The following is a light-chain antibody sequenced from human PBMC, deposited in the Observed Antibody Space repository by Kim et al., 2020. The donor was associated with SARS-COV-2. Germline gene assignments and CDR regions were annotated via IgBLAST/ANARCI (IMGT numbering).Light chain of an antibody. CDR2: GAS. Sequence: EIVMTQSPATLSVSPGERATLSCRASQSVGTFLAWYQQKAGQAPRLLIHGASTRAADFPPRFSGSGSGTEFTLTVSSLQSEDFAVYFCQQYNNWPLTFGGGNKLE. CDR1: QSVGTF. CDR3: QQYNNWPLT. V-gene: IGKV3-15*01. J-gene: IGKJ4*01.